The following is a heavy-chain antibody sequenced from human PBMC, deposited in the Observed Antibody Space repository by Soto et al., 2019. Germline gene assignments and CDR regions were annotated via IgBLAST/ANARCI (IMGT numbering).Heavy chain of an antibody. D-gene: IGHD6-13*01. J-gene: IGHJ1*01. CDR2: INHSGST. CDR3: ARGWAASGKMAEYFQY. Sequence: QVQLQQWGAGLLKPSETLSLTCAVYGESFSGYYWSWIRQPPGKGLEWIGEINHSGSTNYNPSLKSRVTISVDTSKNQFSLKLTSVTAADTAAYYCARGWAASGKMAEYFQYWGQGTLVTVSS. CDR1: GESFSGYY. V-gene: IGHV4-34*01.